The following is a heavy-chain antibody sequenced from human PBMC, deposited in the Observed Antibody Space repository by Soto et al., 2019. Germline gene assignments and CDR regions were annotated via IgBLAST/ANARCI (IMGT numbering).Heavy chain of an antibody. CDR3: ARLDDATGVPECYFDY. CDR1: GYSFTSYW. D-gene: IGHD7-27*01. J-gene: IGHJ4*02. Sequence: GESLKISCKGSGYSFTSYWIGWVRQMPGKGLEWMGIIYPGDSDTRYSPSFQGQVTISADKSISTAYLQWSSLKASDTAMYYCARLDDATGVPECYFDYWGQGTLVTVSS. CDR2: IYPGDSDT. V-gene: IGHV5-51*01.